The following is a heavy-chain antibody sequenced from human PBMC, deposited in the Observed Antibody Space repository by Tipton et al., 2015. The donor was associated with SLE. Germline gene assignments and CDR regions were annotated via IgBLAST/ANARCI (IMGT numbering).Heavy chain of an antibody. CDR2: VYTSGST. D-gene: IGHD3-22*01. CDR3: ASQYYYDSSGWVAFDI. J-gene: IGHJ3*02. CDR1: GGSISSYY. V-gene: IGHV4-4*08. Sequence: TLSLTCTVSGGSISSYYWSWIRQPPGKGLEWIGYVYTSGSTNSNPSLKSRVTIAADTSKNQFSLKLSSVTAADTAVYYCASQYYYDSSGWVAFDIWGQGTMVTVSS.